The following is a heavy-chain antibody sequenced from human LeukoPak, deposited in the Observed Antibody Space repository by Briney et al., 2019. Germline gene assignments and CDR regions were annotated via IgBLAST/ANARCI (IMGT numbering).Heavy chain of an antibody. J-gene: IGHJ4*02. CDR3: ARARSDYGDYVFDY. D-gene: IGHD4-17*01. V-gene: IGHV4-34*01. CDR1: GGSFSGYY. CDR2: INHSGST. Sequence: SETLSLTCAVYGGSFSGYYWSWIRQPPGKGLEWIGEINHSGSTNYNPSLKSRVTISVDTSKNQFSLKLSSVTAADTAVYYCARARSDYGDYVFDYWGQGTLVTVSS.